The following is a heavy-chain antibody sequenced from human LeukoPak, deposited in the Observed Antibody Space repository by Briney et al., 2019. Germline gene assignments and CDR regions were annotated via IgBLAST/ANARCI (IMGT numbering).Heavy chain of an antibody. Sequence: SQTLSLTCAISGDSVSNKNTAWNWIRQSPSRGLEWLGRTYYRSKWHNTYAASVKSRITINPDTSKNQFSLQLNSVTPEDTAVYYCARAVSSSWRPLDYWGQGTLVTVSS. V-gene: IGHV6-1*01. J-gene: IGHJ4*02. CDR1: GDSVSNKNTA. CDR3: ARAVSSSWRPLDY. D-gene: IGHD6-13*01. CDR2: TYYRSKWHN.